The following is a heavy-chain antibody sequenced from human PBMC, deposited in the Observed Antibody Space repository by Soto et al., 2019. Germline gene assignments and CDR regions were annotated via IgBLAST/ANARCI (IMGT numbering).Heavy chain of an antibody. CDR2: INHSGST. D-gene: IGHD3-22*01. V-gene: IGHV4-34*01. CDR1: GGSFSGYY. J-gene: IGHJ4*02. CDR3: ARGRRGDSSGYYSRRGKFDY. Sequence: PSETLSLTCAVYGGSFSGYYWSWIRQPPGKGLEWIGEINHSGSTNYNPPLKSRVTISVDTSKNQFSLKLSSVTAADTAVYYCARGRRGDSSGYYSRRGKFDYWGQGTLVTVSS.